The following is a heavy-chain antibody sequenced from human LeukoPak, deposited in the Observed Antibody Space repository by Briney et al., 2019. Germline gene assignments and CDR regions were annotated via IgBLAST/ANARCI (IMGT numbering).Heavy chain of an antibody. CDR1: VYSFTRFG. J-gene: IGHJ4*02. V-gene: IGHV1-18*01. CDR2: ISAYNGNT. Sequence: ASVKVSCMASVYSFTRFGISWVRRAPGRGPEWMGWISAYNGNTNYAQKLQGRVTMTTDTSTSTAYMELRSLRSDDTAVYYCARVGIAVAIDYWGQGTLVTVSS. D-gene: IGHD6-19*01. CDR3: ARVGIAVAIDY.